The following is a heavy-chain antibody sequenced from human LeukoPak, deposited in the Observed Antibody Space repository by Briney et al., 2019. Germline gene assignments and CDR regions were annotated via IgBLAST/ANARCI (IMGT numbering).Heavy chain of an antibody. CDR2: IYYSGST. CDR1: GGSISSSSYY. V-gene: IGHV4-39*01. D-gene: IGHD3-10*01. Sequence: SETLSLTCTVSGGSISSSSYYWGWIRQPPGKGLEWIESIYYSGSTYYNPSLKSRVTISVDTSKNQFSLKLSSVTAADTAVYYCARPSHGSGSLSWYFDLWGRGTLVTVSS. J-gene: IGHJ2*01. CDR3: ARPSHGSGSLSWYFDL.